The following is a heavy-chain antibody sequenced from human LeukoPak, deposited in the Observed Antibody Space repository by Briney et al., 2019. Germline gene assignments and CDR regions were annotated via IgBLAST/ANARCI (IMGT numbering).Heavy chain of an antibody. J-gene: IGHJ2*01. CDR2: ISPNGDST. CDR1: GFTFSSYT. CDR3: VKPSFSVVAAMWCFDL. D-gene: IGHD2-15*01. Sequence: GGSLRLSCSASGFTFSSYTMHWVRQAPGKGLEYVSAISPNGDSTYYADSVKGRFTISRDNSKNTLFLQMSSLRAEDTAVYYCVKPSFSVVAAMWCFDLWGRGTLVNVSS. V-gene: IGHV3-64D*09.